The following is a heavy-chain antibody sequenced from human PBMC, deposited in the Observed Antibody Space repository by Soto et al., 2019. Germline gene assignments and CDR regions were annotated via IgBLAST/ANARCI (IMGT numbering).Heavy chain of an antibody. CDR3: ARPREVDYDILTGLVLDAFDI. D-gene: IGHD3-9*01. CDR2: IYPGDSDT. V-gene: IGHV5-51*01. CDR1: GYKVSTWHNFTSYW. Sequence: GESLKISCMGSGYKVSTWHNFTSYWIAWVRQMPGEGLEWMGIIYPGDSDTRYSPSFQGQVTISADKSISTAYLQWSSLKASDTAMYYCARPREVDYDILTGLVLDAFDIWGQGTMVTVSS. J-gene: IGHJ3*02.